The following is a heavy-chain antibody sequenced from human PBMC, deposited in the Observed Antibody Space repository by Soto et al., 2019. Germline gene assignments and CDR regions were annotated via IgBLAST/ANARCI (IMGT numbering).Heavy chain of an antibody. CDR1: GYTFTSYD. J-gene: IGHJ5*02. CDR2: MNPNSGNT. V-gene: IGHV1-8*01. CDR3: AGGRELLWFGELTNWFDP. Sequence: QVQLVQSGAEVKKPGASVKVSCKASGYTFTSYDINWVRQATGQGLEWMGWMNPNSGNTGYAQKFQGRVTLTRNTSISTAYMELSSLRSEDTAVYYCAGGRELLWFGELTNWFDPWGQGTLVTVSS. D-gene: IGHD3-10*01.